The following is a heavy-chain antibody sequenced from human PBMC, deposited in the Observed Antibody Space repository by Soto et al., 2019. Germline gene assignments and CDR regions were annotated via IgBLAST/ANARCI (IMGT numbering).Heavy chain of an antibody. V-gene: IGHV1-69*02. Sequence: QVQLVQSGAEVKKPGSSVKVSCKASGGTFSSYTISWVRQAPGQGLEWMGRIIPILGIANYAQKFQGRVTITADKSTSTAYMELSSLRSEDTAVYYCASVSEGSGPPYYYYGMDVWGQGTTVTVSS. CDR1: GGTFSSYT. D-gene: IGHD3-10*01. J-gene: IGHJ6*02. CDR2: IIPILGIA. CDR3: ASVSEGSGPPYYYYGMDV.